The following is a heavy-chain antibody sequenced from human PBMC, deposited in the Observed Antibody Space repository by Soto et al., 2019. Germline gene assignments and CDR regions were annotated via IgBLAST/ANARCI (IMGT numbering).Heavy chain of an antibody. CDR3: AGSKYYYGSGSYYNENWFDP. V-gene: IGHV1-18*01. CDR1: GYALTSYG. D-gene: IGHD3-10*01. J-gene: IGHJ5*02. CDR2: ISAYNGNT. Sequence: ASVKVSCKASGYALTSYGISWVRQAPGQGLEWMGWISAYNGNTNYAQKLQGRVTMTTDTSTSTAYMELRSLRSDDTAVYYCAGSKYYYGSGSYYNENWFDPWGQGTLVTVSS.